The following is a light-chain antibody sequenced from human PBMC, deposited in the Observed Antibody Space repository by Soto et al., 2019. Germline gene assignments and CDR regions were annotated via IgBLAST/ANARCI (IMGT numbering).Light chain of an antibody. CDR3: QQYGTSPRT. CDR1: QSVSNSF. CDR2: GAS. J-gene: IGKJ2*01. V-gene: IGKV3-20*01. Sequence: EIVLTQSPGTLSLSPGERATLSCRASQSVSNSFLAWYQQKPDEAPRLLIYGASSRATGIPDRFSGSGSGTDFTLTISRLEPEDFAVYYCQQYGTSPRTFGQGTNLEIK.